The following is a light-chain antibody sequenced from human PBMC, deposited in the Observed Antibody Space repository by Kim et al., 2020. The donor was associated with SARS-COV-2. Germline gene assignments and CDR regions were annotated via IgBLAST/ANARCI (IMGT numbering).Light chain of an antibody. CDR2: GNS. J-gene: IGLJ2*01. Sequence: QRVTITCTGSSSNIGAGYDVHWYQQLPGTAPKLLIYGNSNRPSGVPDRFSGSKSGTSASLAITVLQAEDEADYYCQSYDSSLSGVVFGGGTQLTVL. V-gene: IGLV1-40*01. CDR3: QSYDSSLSGVV. CDR1: SSNIGAGYD.